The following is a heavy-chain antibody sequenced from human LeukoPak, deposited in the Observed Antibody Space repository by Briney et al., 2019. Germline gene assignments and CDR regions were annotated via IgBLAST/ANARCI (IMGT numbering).Heavy chain of an antibody. J-gene: IGHJ4*02. CDR2: ISGSGGST. Sequence: TGGSLRLSCEASVVTFSSYAMSWVRQAPGKGLEWVSAISGSGGSTYYADSVQGRFTISRDNSKNTLYLQMNSLRAEDTAVYYCAKDISGWFLNWGQGTLVTVSS. V-gene: IGHV3-23*01. CDR3: AKDISGWFLN. CDR1: VVTFSSYA. D-gene: IGHD6-19*01.